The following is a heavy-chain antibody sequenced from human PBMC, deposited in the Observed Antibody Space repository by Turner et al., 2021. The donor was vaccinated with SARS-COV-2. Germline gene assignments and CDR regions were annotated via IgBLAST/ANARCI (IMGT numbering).Heavy chain of an antibody. Sequence: EVQLVQSVGGLVELGGSLRLPCAASGFTFSIYWMHWVRQAPGKGLVWVSRIYTDGSRTSYADSVKGRFTISRDNAKNTLYLQMNSLRAEDTAVYYCARERLAVVPNFDYWGQGTLVTVSS. CDR1: GFTFSIYW. D-gene: IGHD2-15*01. CDR3: ARERLAVVPNFDY. J-gene: IGHJ4*02. V-gene: IGHV3-74*01. CDR2: IYTDGSRT.